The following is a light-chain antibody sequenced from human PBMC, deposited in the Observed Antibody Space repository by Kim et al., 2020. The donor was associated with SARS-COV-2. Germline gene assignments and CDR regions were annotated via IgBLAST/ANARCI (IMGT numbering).Light chain of an antibody. CDR1: SSNVGKNF. J-gene: IGLJ1*01. Sequence: GQKVTISCPGSSSNVGKNFVSWYQQFPGTAPKLLIYDTNKRPSGIPDRFSGSKSGTAATLDIAGLQTGDETDYYCATWDTSLSAFVFGTGTKVTVL. CDR2: DTN. CDR3: ATWDTSLSAFV. V-gene: IGLV1-51*01.